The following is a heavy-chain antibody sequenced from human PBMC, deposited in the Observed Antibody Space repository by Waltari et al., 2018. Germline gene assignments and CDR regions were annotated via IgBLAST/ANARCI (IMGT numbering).Heavy chain of an antibody. J-gene: IGHJ4*02. Sequence: QVQLVQSGAELREPGASVKVSCKTSGYSFTGTLIHWVRQAPGQGLEWMGWINPNKGITNYAQKFQGRVTMTRDTSISTAYVELSSLGIDDTAVYYCAAKGVVLPATFDYWGQGTLVTVSS. CDR3: AAKGVVLPATFDY. D-gene: IGHD2-15*01. CDR1: GYSFTGTL. V-gene: IGHV1-2*02. CDR2: INPNKGIT.